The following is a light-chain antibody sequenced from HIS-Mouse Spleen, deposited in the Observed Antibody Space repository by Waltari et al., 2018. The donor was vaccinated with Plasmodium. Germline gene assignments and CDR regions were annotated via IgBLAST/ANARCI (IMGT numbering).Light chain of an antibody. J-gene: IGLJ2*01. Sequence: QSALTQPAAVSGSPGQSVTISCTGPSSKVGSYNLFSWYQQHPGKAPKLMIYEGSKRPSGVSNRFSGSKSGNTASLTISGLQAEDEADYYCCSYAGSRMVFGGGTKLTVL. V-gene: IGLV2-23*01. CDR2: EGS. CDR1: SSKVGSYNL. CDR3: CSYAGSRMV.